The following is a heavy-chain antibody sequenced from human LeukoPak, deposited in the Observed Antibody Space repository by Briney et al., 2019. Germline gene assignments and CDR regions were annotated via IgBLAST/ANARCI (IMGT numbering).Heavy chain of an antibody. CDR1: GYTFTGCY. D-gene: IGHD6-19*01. Sequence: ASVKVSCKASGYTFTGCYMHWVWHAPGQGLEWMGWINPNSGGTNYAQKFQGRVTMTRDTSITTAYMELSRLRSDDTAVYYCARDQGLGLWGMDVWGQGTTVTVSS. CDR2: INPNSGGT. V-gene: IGHV1-2*02. CDR3: ARDQGLGLWGMDV. J-gene: IGHJ6*02.